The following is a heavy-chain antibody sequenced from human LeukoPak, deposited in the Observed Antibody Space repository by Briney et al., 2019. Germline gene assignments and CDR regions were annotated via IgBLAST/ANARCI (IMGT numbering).Heavy chain of an antibody. J-gene: IGHJ6*02. Sequence: ASVKVSCKASGYTFTNYYMRWVRQAPGQGLEWMGIINPSGGSTSYAQKFQGRVTMTRDTSTSTVYMELSSLRSEDTAVYYCARDMIFGDYRYYYYGMDVWGQGTTVTVSS. CDR3: ARDMIFGDYRYYYYGMDV. D-gene: IGHD3/OR15-3a*01. CDR2: INPSGGST. V-gene: IGHV1-46*01. CDR1: GYTFTNYY.